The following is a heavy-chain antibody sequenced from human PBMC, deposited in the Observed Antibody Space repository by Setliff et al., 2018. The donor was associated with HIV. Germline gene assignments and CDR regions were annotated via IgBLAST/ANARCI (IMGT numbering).Heavy chain of an antibody. D-gene: IGHD2-15*01. CDR1: GYTFTNFY. CDR3: ARDSSASRAPPLH. V-gene: IGHV1-46*01. Sequence: ASVKVSCKASGYTFTNFYMHWVRQAPGQGLEWMGIINPGGGNTRYAQRFQGRVSMTRDTSTSTVYMELSSLRSEDTAVYYCARDSSASRAPPLHWGQGTLVTVSS. CDR2: INPGGGNT. J-gene: IGHJ4*02.